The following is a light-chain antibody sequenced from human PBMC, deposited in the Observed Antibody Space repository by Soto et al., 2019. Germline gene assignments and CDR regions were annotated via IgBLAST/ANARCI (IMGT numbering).Light chain of an antibody. CDR1: QSISTY. CDR2: DAF. J-gene: IGKJ2*01. Sequence: DIQMTQFPSTLSASVGDRVTITCRASQSISTYLAWYQVKPGTAPKLLVYDAFTLESGVPSRFSGSGSGTEFTLTISSLQPCDFAAYYCQQYKSLSPYTFGQGNKLEIK. CDR3: QQYKSLSPYT. V-gene: IGKV1-5*01.